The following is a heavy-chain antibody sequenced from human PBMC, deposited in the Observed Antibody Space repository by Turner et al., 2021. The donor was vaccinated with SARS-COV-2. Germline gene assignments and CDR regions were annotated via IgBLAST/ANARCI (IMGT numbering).Heavy chain of an antibody. Sequence: VQLVESGGGVVQPGRSLRLSCVTPGSPFNSYGMGWVRQAPGKGLGWVSSISGSGGSTFYPDSVKGRFIISRDNSKNTLYLEMNSLRAEDTAIYYCAKKSSSWLYFDYWGQGTLVTVSS. J-gene: IGHJ4*02. CDR1: GSPFNSYG. D-gene: IGHD6-13*01. V-gene: IGHV3-23*04. CDR2: ISGSGGST. CDR3: AKKSSSWLYFDY.